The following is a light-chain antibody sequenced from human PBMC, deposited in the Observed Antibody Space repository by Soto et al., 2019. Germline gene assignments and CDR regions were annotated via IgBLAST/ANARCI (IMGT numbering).Light chain of an antibody. V-gene: IGKV1-5*03. Sequence: DIQMTQSPSTLSASVGDRVTITCRASQTISSSLAWYQQKPGKAPKPLIYRASSLESGVPSRFSGSGSGTEFTLPIISLQPDDFATYFCQHMATFGQGTKVEIK. CDR1: QTISSS. J-gene: IGKJ1*01. CDR2: RAS. CDR3: QHMAT.